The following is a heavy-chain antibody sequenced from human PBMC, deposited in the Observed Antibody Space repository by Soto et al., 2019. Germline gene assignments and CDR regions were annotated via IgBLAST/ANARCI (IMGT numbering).Heavy chain of an antibody. CDR3: ARESGGATAPLDYYYFYMDV. V-gene: IGHV1-2*04. CDR1: GDSFNDYY. D-gene: IGHD5-12*01. CDR2: INPNGGVT. Sequence: QVQLVQSGAEVRKPGASVTVSCRSSGDSFNDYYIHWVRQAPGQGFEWMGWINPNGGVTKYAQKFQGWVSMTRDTSIRTVYMQLSRLRYDDTAVYYCARESGGATAPLDYYYFYMDVWGTGTTVTVSS. J-gene: IGHJ6*03.